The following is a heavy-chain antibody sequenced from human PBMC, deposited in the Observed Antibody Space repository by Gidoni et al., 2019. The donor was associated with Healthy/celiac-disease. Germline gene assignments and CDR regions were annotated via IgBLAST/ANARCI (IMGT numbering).Heavy chain of an antibody. J-gene: IGHJ3*02. CDR3: ARDVRQQLVLGDAFDI. V-gene: IGHV3-20*01. D-gene: IGHD6-13*01. Sequence: EVQLVESGGGVVRPGGSLRLSCAAAGFTLDEYGMSWVRQAPGKGLEWVSGINWNGGSTGYADSVKGRFTISRDNAKNSLYLQMNSLRAEDTALYHCARDVRQQLVLGDAFDIWGQGTMVTVSS. CDR1: GFTLDEYG. CDR2: INWNGGST.